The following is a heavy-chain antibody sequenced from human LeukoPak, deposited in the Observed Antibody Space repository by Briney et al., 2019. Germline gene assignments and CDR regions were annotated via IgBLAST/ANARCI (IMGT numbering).Heavy chain of an antibody. Sequence: AVKVSCKASGGTFSSYAISWVRQAPAQGLEWMGGINPIFGTANYAQKFQGRVTITADESTSAAYMELSSLGSEDTAVYYCARGPGTIFGVVIIPYNWFDPWGQGTLVTVSS. J-gene: IGHJ5*02. CDR3: ARGPGTIFGVVIIPYNWFDP. CDR1: GGTFSSYA. V-gene: IGHV1-69*01. CDR2: INPIFGTA. D-gene: IGHD3-3*01.